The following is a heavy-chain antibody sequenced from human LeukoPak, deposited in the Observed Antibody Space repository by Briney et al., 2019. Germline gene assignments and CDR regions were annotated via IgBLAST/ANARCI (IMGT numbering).Heavy chain of an antibody. D-gene: IGHD3-22*01. V-gene: IGHV3-30*02. CDR2: IRYDGGNK. CDR1: GFTFSTYG. Sequence: GGSLRLSCAASGFTFSTYGMHWVRQAPGKGLEWVAFIRYDGGNKYYADSVKGRFTISRDNSKNTLYLQMNSLRAEDTAVYYCAKEGPAYDSSGYYYFDYWGQGTLVTVSS. CDR3: AKEGPAYDSSGYYYFDY. J-gene: IGHJ4*02.